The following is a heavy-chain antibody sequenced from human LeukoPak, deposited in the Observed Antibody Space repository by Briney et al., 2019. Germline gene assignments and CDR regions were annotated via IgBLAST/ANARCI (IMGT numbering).Heavy chain of an antibody. CDR3: AKDGNWGFEK. Sequence: PGGSLRLSCAASGFSFSSYGMHWVRQAPGKGLGWVAFIRNDGTKKYYADSVKGRFTFSRDNSKSTLYLQMDSLTAEDTAVYYWAKDGNWGFEKWGQGTLVTVSS. CDR1: GFSFSSYG. V-gene: IGHV3-30*02. D-gene: IGHD7-27*01. J-gene: IGHJ4*02. CDR2: IRNDGTKK.